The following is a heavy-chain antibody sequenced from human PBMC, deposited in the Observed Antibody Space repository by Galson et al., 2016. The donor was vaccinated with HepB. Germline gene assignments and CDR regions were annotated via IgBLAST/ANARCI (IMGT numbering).Heavy chain of an antibody. CDR2: ISRSGQNI. Sequence: SLRLSCAASGFILSDYYMSWIRQTPGKGLEWLSYISRSGQNIYYTASVKGRFTVSRDGAKNSLYLQMKSLRVEDTAVYFCARDGHRGGLDSWGQGTLVAVSS. D-gene: IGHD3-16*01. J-gene: IGHJ4*02. CDR3: ARDGHRGGLDS. V-gene: IGHV3-11*04. CDR1: GFILSDYY.